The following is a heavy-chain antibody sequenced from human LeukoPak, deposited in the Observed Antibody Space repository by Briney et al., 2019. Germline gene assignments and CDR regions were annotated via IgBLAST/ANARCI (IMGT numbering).Heavy chain of an antibody. Sequence: ASVKVSCKASGYTFTGYYMHWVRQAPGQGLEGMGWINPNSGGTNYAQKFQGRVTMTRDTSISTAYMELSRLRSDDTAVYYCARGSGSGSYYNSFTYYGMDVWGQGTTVTVSS. D-gene: IGHD3-10*01. CDR1: GYTFTGYY. J-gene: IGHJ6*02. CDR2: INPNSGGT. CDR3: ARGSGSGSYYNSFTYYGMDV. V-gene: IGHV1-2*02.